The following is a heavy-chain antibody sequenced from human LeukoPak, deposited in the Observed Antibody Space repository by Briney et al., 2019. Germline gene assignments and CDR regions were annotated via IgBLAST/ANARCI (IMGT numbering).Heavy chain of an antibody. CDR1: GFTSSAFW. J-gene: IGHJ6*03. V-gene: IGHV3-7*01. CDR2: IKKDGSEK. Sequence: GGSLRLSCVASGFTSSAFWMSWVRRPPGKGLEWVANIKKDGSEKEYVDSVKGRFSIFRDNAKNSVFLQMNSLRAEDTAVYYCATFAVFVQGDLHLWGKGTRVIVS. D-gene: IGHD2-21*01. CDR3: ATFAVFVQGDLHL.